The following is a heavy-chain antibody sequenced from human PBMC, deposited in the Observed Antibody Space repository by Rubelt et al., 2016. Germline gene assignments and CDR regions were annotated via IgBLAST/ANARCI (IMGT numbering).Heavy chain of an antibody. CDR1: A. CDR3: SRGRSSSCYYFDC. V-gene: IGHV3-49*03. CDR2: IRSKTYGGTT. D-gene: IGHD6-13*01. Sequence: AMSWFRQAPGKELEWVGFIRSKTYGGTTEYAASVKGRFTISRDDSKSIAFLQMNSLKTEDTAVYYCSRGRSSSCYYFDCWGKGTLVTVSS. J-gene: IGHJ4*02.